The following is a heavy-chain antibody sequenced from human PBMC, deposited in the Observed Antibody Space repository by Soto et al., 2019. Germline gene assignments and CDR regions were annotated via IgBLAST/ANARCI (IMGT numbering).Heavy chain of an antibody. CDR1: GYTFTNNG. CDR3: ARESTPYYDSSGYYYFDY. J-gene: IGHJ4*02. V-gene: IGHV1-18*01. D-gene: IGHD3-22*01. Sequence: QVRLVQSGAEVKKPGASVKVSCKASGYTFTNNGISWVRQAPGQGLEWMGWISAYSGNTNYAQKLQGRITMTTDTSTSTAYMELRSLRSDDTAVYYCARESTPYYDSSGYYYFDYWGQGTLVTVSS. CDR2: ISAYSGNT.